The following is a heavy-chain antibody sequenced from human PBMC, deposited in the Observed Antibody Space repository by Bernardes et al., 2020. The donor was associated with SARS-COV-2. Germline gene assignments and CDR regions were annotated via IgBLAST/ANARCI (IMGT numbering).Heavy chain of an antibody. CDR1: GFTFSTYW. D-gene: IGHD3-22*01. J-gene: IGHJ5*02. V-gene: IGHV3-7*01. CDR3: ATHYYDSRGYNSNCFDP. Sequence: GGSLRLSCAASGFTFSTYWMSWVRQAPGKGLEWVANINQDGSRKYYVDSVKGRFTISRDNAKNSLYLQMNSLRAEDTAVYSCATHYYDSRGYNSNCFDPWGQGTLVTVSS. CDR2: INQDGSRK.